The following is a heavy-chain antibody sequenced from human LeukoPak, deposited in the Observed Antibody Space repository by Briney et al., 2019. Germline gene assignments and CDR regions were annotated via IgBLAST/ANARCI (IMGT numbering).Heavy chain of an antibody. V-gene: IGHV3-11*04. D-gene: IGHD3-3*01. J-gene: IGHJ5*02. CDR1: GFTFSDYY. CDR3: ARDRGGRFLEWSRPYNWFDP. CDR2: ISSSGSTI. Sequence: GGSLRLSCAASGFTFSDYYMSWIRQAPGKGLEWVSYISSSGSTIYYADSVKGRFTISRDNAKNSLYLQMNSLRAEDTAVYYCARDRGGRFLEWSRPYNWFDPWGQGTLVTVSS.